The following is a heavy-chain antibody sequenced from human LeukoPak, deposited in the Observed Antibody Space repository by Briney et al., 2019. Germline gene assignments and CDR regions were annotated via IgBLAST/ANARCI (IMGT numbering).Heavy chain of an antibody. V-gene: IGHV1-69*13. J-gene: IGHJ4*02. CDR2: IIPIFGTA. CDR1: GGTFSSYA. D-gene: IGHD6-19*01. CDR3: ASAKQWLGPGGDY. Sequence: ASVNVTCKASGGTFSSYAISWVRQAPGQGLEWMGGIIPIFGTANYAQKFQGRVTITADESTSTAYMELSRLISKDTAVYYCASAKQWLGPGGDYMGQGTLVTVSS.